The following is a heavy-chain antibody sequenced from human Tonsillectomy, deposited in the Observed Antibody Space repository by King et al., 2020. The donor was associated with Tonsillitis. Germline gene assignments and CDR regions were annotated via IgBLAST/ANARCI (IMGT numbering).Heavy chain of an antibody. J-gene: IGHJ1*01. D-gene: IGHD6-6*01. CDR2: ISSSSSTI. Sequence: VQLVESGGGLVQPGGSLRLSCAASGFTFSSYGMNWVRQAPGKGLEWVSYISSSSSTIYYADSVKGRFTISRENAKNSLYLQMNSRRAEDTAVYYCAGGGAARPDLWGQGTLVTVSS. CDR1: GFTFSSYG. CDR3: AGGGAARPDL. V-gene: IGHV3-48*01.